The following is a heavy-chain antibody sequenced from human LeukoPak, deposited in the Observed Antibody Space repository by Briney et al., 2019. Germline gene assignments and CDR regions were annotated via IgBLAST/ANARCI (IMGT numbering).Heavy chain of an antibody. CDR3: ARDLHLAMVRGVLGY. J-gene: IGHJ4*02. V-gene: IGHV3-7*01. D-gene: IGHD3-10*01. CDR2: LEQDGGAK. Sequence: GGSLRLSCAASVSTLRTHWMTWFRQIPGKGLEWVASLEQDGGAKYYVDSVKGRFTISRDNVDNSLYLQMNSLRAADTAVYYCARDLHLAMVRGVLGYWGQGTLVTVSS. CDR1: VSTLRTHW.